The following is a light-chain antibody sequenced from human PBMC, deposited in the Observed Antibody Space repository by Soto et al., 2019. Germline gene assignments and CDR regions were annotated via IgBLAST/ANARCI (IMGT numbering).Light chain of an antibody. J-gene: IGKJ5*01. CDR1: QSVSSY. Sequence: EIVMTQSPATLSVSPGERATLSCRASQSVSSYLAWYQQKPGQAPRLLIYGAFNRATGIPARFSGSGSGTDFTLTISSLEPEDFAVYYCQQRNIWPPVTFGQGTLLEIK. CDR3: QQRNIWPPVT. V-gene: IGKV3-11*01. CDR2: GAF.